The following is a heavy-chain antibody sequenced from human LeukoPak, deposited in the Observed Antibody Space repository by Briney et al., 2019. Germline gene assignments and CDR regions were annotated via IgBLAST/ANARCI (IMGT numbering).Heavy chain of an antibody. D-gene: IGHD3-16*01. CDR1: GFTISSYW. CDR3: ARDTFLGRLFDY. Sequence: QTGGSLRLSCAASGFTISSYWMSWVRQAPGKGLEWVANIKQDGSEKYYVDSVKGRFTISRDNAKNSLYLQMNSLRAEDTAVYYCARDTFLGRLFDYWGQGTLVTVSS. CDR2: IKQDGSEK. V-gene: IGHV3-7*01. J-gene: IGHJ4*02.